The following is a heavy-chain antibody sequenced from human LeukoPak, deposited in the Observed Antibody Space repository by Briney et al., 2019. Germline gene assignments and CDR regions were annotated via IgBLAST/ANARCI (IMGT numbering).Heavy chain of an antibody. J-gene: IGHJ4*02. CDR2: IYYNGST. Sequence: SETLSLTCTVSGGSITNYYWIWIRQPPGKGLEWIGYIYYNGSTNYNPSPKSRVALLVDTSKNQFSLKVNSVTPTDAAVYYCARVSPTGGLAYWGQGTLVTVSS. V-gene: IGHV4-59*01. CDR1: GGSITNYY. CDR3: ARVSPTGGLAY. D-gene: IGHD1-1*01.